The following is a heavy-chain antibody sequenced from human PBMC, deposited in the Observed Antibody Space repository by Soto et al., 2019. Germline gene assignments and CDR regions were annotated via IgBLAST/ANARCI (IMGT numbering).Heavy chain of an antibody. V-gene: IGHV3-30-3*01. CDR2: ISYDGSNK. CDR3: ERDRLGALLWGHYGGFDY. J-gene: IGHJ4*02. Sequence: QVQLVESGGGVVQPGRSLRLSCAASGFTFSSYAMHWVRQAPGKGLEWVAVISYDGSNKYYADSVKGRFTISRDNSKNTLYLQMHSLSAEDTAVYYCERDRLGALLWGHYGGFDYWGQGTLVTVSS. D-gene: IGHD3-10*01. CDR1: GFTFSSYA.